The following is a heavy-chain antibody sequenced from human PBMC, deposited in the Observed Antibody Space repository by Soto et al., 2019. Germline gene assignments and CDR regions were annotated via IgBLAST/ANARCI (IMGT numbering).Heavy chain of an antibody. D-gene: IGHD3-22*01. CDR1: GFTFSSYS. CDR2: ISSSSSYI. V-gene: IGHV3-21*01. J-gene: IGHJ1*01. CDR3: AGGSMMGPRGYFQH. Sequence: EVQLVESGGGLVKPGGSLRLSCAASGFTFSSYSMNWVRQAPGKGLEWVSSISSSSSYIYYADSVKGRFTISRDNAKNSLYLQMNSLRAEDTAVYYCAGGSMMGPRGYFQHWGQGTLVTVSS.